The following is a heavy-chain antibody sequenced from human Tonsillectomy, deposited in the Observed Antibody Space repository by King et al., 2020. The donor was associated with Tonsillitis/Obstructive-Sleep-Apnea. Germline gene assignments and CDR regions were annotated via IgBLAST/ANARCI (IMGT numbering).Heavy chain of an antibody. D-gene: IGHD2-2*01. V-gene: IGHV1-46*01. CDR3: ARDPQDQLGEDNYYYYYMDV. Sequence: QLVQSGAEVKKPGASVKVSCKASGYTFTSYYMHWVRQAPGQGLEWMGIINPSGGSTSYAQKFQGRVTMTRDTSTSTVYMELSSLRSEDTAVYYCARDPQDQLGEDNYYYYYMDVWGKGTTVTVSS. CDR1: GYTFTSYY. J-gene: IGHJ6*03. CDR2: INPSGGST.